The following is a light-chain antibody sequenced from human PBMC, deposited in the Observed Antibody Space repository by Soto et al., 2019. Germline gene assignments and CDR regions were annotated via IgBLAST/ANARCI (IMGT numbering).Light chain of an antibody. J-gene: IGKJ1*01. Sequence: EIVLTQSPATLSSFPGDRVNLSCRSSQYINTRLAWYQHRPGKAPRLLIYQTSIRAAGIPARFSASGSGTDFTLTISDVQPEDFALYYCHQRQSWPRTFGQGTKVDI. CDR2: QTS. CDR1: QYINTR. V-gene: IGKV3-11*01. CDR3: HQRQSWPRT.